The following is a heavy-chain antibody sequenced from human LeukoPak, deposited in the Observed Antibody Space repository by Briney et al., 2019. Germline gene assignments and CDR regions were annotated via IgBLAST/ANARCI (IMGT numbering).Heavy chain of an antibody. CDR1: GYTFTTNN. V-gene: IGHV1-8*01. D-gene: IGHD6-19*01. CDR2: MDPNSADT. CDR3: ARADTSGWFVDY. Sequence: SPRLSCTASGYTFTTNNINWVRQAPGRGLEWMGWMDPNSADTAYAQKFHGRVAMTRDTSISTAYMELSSLRSDDTAVYYCARADTSGWFVDYWGQGTLVTVSS. J-gene: IGHJ4*02.